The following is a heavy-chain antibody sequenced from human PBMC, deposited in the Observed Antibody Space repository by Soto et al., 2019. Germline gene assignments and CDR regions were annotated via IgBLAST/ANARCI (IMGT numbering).Heavy chain of an antibody. D-gene: IGHD3-22*01. CDR3: ASYYDSSKPSDAFDI. Sequence: PSETLSLTCTVSGGSISSGGYYWSWIRQHSGKGLEWIGYIYYSGNTYYNPSLKRRVTTSVDTSKNQFSLKLSSVTDADTAVYYCASYYDSSKPSDAFDIWGQGPMVTVSS. J-gene: IGHJ3*02. CDR1: GGSISSGGYY. CDR2: IYYSGNT. V-gene: IGHV4-31*03.